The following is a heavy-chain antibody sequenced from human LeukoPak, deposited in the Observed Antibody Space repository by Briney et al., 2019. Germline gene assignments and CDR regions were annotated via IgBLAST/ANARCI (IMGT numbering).Heavy chain of an antibody. D-gene: IGHD5-18*01. CDR2: IIPIFGTA. V-gene: IGHV1-69*05. Sequence: SVKVSCKASNYTFTSYGISWVRQAPGQGLEWMGGIIPIFGTANYAQKFQGRVTITTDESTSTAYMELSSLRSEDTAVYYCAISGGAAMEGGNYYYYYMDVWGKGTTVTVSS. CDR1: NYTFTSYG. CDR3: AISGGAAMEGGNYYYYYMDV. J-gene: IGHJ6*03.